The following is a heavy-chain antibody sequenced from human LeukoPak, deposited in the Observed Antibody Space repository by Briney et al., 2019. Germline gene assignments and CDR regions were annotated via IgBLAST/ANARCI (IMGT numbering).Heavy chain of an antibody. D-gene: IGHD4/OR15-4a*01. V-gene: IGHV3-23*05. CDR3: AKDRLTIDAFDI. J-gene: IGHJ3*02. Sequence: GGSLRLSCAASGFTFSGYAMSWVRQAPGKGLEWVSALDIGGSSTYYADSVKGRFTISRGNSKSTLYLQMNSLRAEDTALYYCAKDRLTIDAFDIWGQGTMVTVSS. CDR2: LDIGGSST. CDR1: GFTFSGYA.